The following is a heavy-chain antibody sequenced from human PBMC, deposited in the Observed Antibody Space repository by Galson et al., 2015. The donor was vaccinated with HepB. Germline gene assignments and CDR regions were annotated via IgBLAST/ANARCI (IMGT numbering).Heavy chain of an antibody. J-gene: IGHJ6*02. CDR2: ISSSSSYI. CDR3: ARDQSDGYGDYVFLYYYYGMDV. Sequence: SLRLSCAASGFTFSSYAMSWVRQAPGKGLEWVSSISSSSSYIYYADSVKGRFTISRDNAKNSLYLQMNSLRAEDTAVYYCARDQSDGYGDYVFLYYYYGMDVWGQGTTVTVSS. D-gene: IGHD4-17*01. CDR1: GFTFSSYA. V-gene: IGHV3-21*01.